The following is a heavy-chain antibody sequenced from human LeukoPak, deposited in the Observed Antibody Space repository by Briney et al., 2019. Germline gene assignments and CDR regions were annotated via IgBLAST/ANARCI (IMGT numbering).Heavy chain of an antibody. CDR1: GFTFSDYT. V-gene: IGHV3-30-3*01. J-gene: IGHJ4*02. CDR2: ISSDGSPK. CDR3: ARDPPRGSWYGDY. Sequence: PGRSLRLSCAASGFTFSDYTMHWVRQAPGKGLEWVAVISSDGSPKFYADSVKGRFTISRDNSYNTPYLQMNSLRPEDTAVYYCARDPPRGSWYGDYWGQGTLVTVSS. D-gene: IGHD6-13*01.